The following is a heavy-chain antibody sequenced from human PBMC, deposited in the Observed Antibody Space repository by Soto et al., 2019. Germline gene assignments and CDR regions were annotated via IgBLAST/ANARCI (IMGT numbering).Heavy chain of an antibody. D-gene: IGHD5-18*01. CDR2: SYYDGNT. Sequence: SLTYTVSGDSITSSSHYWRWIRQPPGKGLQSIANSYYDGNTYYNPSLKRRVTISLDTSKNHFSFWLNSVTAADMVVYYCACIFSGGYNYGFHYYGMDVWGQGTTVTVSS. J-gene: IGHJ6*02. CDR3: ACIFSGGYNYGFHYYGMDV. CDR1: GDSITSSSHY. V-gene: IGHV4-39*01.